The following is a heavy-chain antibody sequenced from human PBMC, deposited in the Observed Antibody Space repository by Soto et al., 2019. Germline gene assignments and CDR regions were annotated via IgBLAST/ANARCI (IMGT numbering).Heavy chain of an antibody. CDR1: GYTFTSYY. V-gene: IGHV1-46*01. J-gene: IGHJ6*02. Sequence: QVQLVQSGAEVKKPGASVKVSCKASGYTFTSYYMHWVRQAPGQGLEWMGIINPSGGSTSYAQKFQGRVTMTRDTSTSTVYMELSSLRSEDTAVYYCARVKHSYGPRRYYYYGMDVWGQGTTVTVSS. D-gene: IGHD5-18*01. CDR3: ARVKHSYGPRRYYYYGMDV. CDR2: INPSGGST.